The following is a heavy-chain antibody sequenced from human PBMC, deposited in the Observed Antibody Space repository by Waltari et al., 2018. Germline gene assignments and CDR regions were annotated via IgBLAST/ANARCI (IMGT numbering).Heavy chain of an antibody. Sequence: EVQLVESGGGLVKPGGSLRLSCAASGFTFSSYSMNWVRQAPGKGLEWVASISSSSSYIYYADSVKGRFTISRDNAKNSLYLQMNSLRAEDTAVYYCARVRGLPGYYFDYWGQGTLVTVSS. D-gene: IGHD2-15*01. CDR1: GFTFSSYS. CDR3: ARVRGLPGYYFDY. J-gene: IGHJ4*02. V-gene: IGHV3-21*01. CDR2: ISSSSSYI.